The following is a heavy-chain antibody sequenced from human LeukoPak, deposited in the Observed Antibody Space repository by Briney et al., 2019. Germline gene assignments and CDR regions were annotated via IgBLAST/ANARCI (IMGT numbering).Heavy chain of an antibody. CDR1: GYTFTSYG. V-gene: IGHV1-18*01. Sequence: GASVKVSCKASGYTFTSYGISWVRQAPGQGLEWMGWISAYNGNTNYAQKLQGRVAMTTDTSTSTAYMELRSLRSDDTAVYYCARTPPYCSGGSCNFDYWGQGTLVTVSS. J-gene: IGHJ4*02. D-gene: IGHD2-15*01. CDR3: ARTPPYCSGGSCNFDY. CDR2: ISAYNGNT.